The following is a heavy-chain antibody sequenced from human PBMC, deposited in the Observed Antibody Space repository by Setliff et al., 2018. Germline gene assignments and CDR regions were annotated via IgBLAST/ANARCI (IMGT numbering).Heavy chain of an antibody. D-gene: IGHD6-19*01. V-gene: IGHV4-59*12. CDR2: IYYSGST. Sequence: SETLSLTCTVSGGSISSYYWSWIRQPPGKGLEWIGYIYYSGSTNYNPSLKSRVTMSLDTSKNQFSLSLTSVTAADTAMYYCAKDPREIYSSRNCFDRWGQGTLVTVSS. CDR1: GGSISSYY. J-gene: IGHJ5*02. CDR3: AKDPREIYSSRNCFDR.